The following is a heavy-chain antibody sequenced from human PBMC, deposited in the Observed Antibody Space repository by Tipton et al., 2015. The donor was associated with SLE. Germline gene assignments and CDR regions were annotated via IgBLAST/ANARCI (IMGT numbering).Heavy chain of an antibody. J-gene: IGHJ1*01. D-gene: IGHD3-22*01. CDR3: AGYYDSSGNYPAEYFQH. V-gene: IGHV4-4*07. CDR1: GGSISSYY. CDR2: IYTSGST. Sequence: TLSLTCTVSGGSISSYYWRWIRQPAGKGLEWIGHIYTSGSTNYNPSLKSRVTISIDTSKNQFSLKLSSVTAADTAVYYCAGYYDSSGNYPAEYFQHWGQGTLVTVSS.